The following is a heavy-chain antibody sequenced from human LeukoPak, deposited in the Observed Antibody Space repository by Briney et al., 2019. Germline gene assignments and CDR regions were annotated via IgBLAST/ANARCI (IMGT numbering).Heavy chain of an antibody. Sequence: LGGSLRLSCAASGFTFSSYTIHWVRQAPGKGLEWVSSISAVSTYIYYADSVKGRFTISRDNVEKAAYLELSGLTAHDTAIYYCARGGIAGRPVYYYYMDVWGKGTTVTVSS. CDR3: ARGGIAGRPVYYYYMDV. D-gene: IGHD6-6*01. CDR1: GFTFSSYT. J-gene: IGHJ6*03. V-gene: IGHV3-21*01. CDR2: ISAVSTYI.